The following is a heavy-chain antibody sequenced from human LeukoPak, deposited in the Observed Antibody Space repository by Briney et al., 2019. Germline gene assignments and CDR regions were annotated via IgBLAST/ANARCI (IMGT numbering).Heavy chain of an antibody. V-gene: IGHV3-21*01. J-gene: IGHJ4*02. CDR1: GFTFSSYS. D-gene: IGHD3-3*01. CDR3: ARDLSYYDFWSASYYFDY. Sequence: GGSLRLSCAASGFTFSSYSMNWVRQAPGKGLEWVSSISSSSSYIYYADSVKGRFTISRDNAKNSLYLQMNSLRAEDTAVYYCARDLSYYDFWSASYYFDYWGQGTLVTVSS. CDR2: ISSSSSYI.